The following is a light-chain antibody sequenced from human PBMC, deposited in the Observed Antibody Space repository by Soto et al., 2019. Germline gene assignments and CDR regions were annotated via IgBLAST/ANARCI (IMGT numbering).Light chain of an antibody. J-gene: IGLJ1*01. Sequence: QSVLTQPPSASGNPGQRVAISCSGSSSNIIVDTVNWYQQLPGTAPKLLIYTDNQRPSGVPDRFSGSKSGTSASLAISGLQPEDEAEYYCAAWDDNLDGYVFGTGTKLTVL. V-gene: IGLV1-44*01. CDR2: TDN. CDR1: SSNIIVDT. CDR3: AAWDDNLDGYV.